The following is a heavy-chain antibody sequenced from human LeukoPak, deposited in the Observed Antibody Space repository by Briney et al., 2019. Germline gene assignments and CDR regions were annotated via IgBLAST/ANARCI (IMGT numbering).Heavy chain of an antibody. CDR3: ARDLAMVRGVIITPRSIYYYGMDV. J-gene: IGHJ6*02. D-gene: IGHD3-10*01. CDR2: IYPRDGST. V-gene: IGHV1-46*01. CDR1: GYSFTSNY. Sequence: PAASVKVSCKASGYSFTSNYIHWVRQAPGQGLEWMGMIYPRDGSTSYAQRFQDRVTVTRDTSTSTVHMELSGLRSEDTAVYYCARDLAMVRGVIITPRSIYYYGMDVWGQGTTVTVSS.